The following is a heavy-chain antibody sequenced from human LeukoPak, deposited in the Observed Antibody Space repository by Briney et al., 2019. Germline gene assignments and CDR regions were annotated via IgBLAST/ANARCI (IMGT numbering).Heavy chain of an antibody. CDR3: ARRMYASGSYYFDY. Sequence: GESLKISCKGSGYSINNYWIGWVRQMPGKGLEWMGIIYPADSDIRYSPSFQGQVTISADKSISTAYLQWSSLKASDTAMYYCARRMYASGSYYFDYWGQGTLVTVSS. CDR1: GYSINNYW. CDR2: IYPADSDI. J-gene: IGHJ4*02. D-gene: IGHD3-10*01. V-gene: IGHV5-51*01.